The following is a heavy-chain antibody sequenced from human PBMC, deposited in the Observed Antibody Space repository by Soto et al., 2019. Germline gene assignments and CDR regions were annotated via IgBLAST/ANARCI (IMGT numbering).Heavy chain of an antibody. CDR1: GYTFTNYW. CDR2: IFPGDSDT. J-gene: IGHJ3*01. D-gene: IGHD3-3*01. CDR3: ARLVDYDFWSGYFPF. V-gene: IGHV5-51*01. Sequence: PGESPKISCKGSGYTFTNYWIGWVRQMPGKGLEWMGIIFPGDSDTRYSRSFQGQVTFSADRSSSTAYLQWSSLKASDTAMYYCARLVDYDFWSGYFPFWGQGTMVTV.